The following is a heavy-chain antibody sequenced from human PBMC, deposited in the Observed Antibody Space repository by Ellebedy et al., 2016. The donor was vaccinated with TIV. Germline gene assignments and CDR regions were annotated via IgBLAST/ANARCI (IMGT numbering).Heavy chain of an antibody. V-gene: IGHV3-23*01. CDR1: GFTFSSFP. Sequence: GGSLRLSCAAPGFTFSSFPMRWVRQAPGKGLEWVSSIARGGENTYYAESVKGRFTTSKDNSRNTLYLQMNSLRAEDTATYYCARVFAYSGTKYSDLWGQGTLVTVSS. D-gene: IGHD1-26*01. CDR3: ARVFAYSGTKYSDL. CDR2: IARGGENT. J-gene: IGHJ4*02.